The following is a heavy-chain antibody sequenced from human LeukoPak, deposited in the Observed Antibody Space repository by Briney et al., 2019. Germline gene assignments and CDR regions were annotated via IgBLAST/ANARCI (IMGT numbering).Heavy chain of an antibody. V-gene: IGHV3-23*01. Sequence: GGSLRLSCAASGFTFNNYAMSWVRQAPGKGLEWVSLVSSGDKTYYPESVKGRFTISRDNSKNTLYLQMNSLRAEDTAVYYCANYGRHFASWGQGTLVTVSP. CDR3: ANYGRHFAS. D-gene: IGHD4-17*01. CDR1: GFTFNNYA. CDR2: VSSGDKT. J-gene: IGHJ4*02.